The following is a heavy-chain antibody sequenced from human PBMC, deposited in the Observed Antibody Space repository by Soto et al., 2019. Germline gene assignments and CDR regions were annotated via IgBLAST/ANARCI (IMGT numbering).Heavy chain of an antibody. V-gene: IGHV1-69*06. CDR3: ARGHKCPGHYCPGSQGWYGP. CDR2: IIPITETP. CDR1: GGTFSSHA. Sequence: QVQLVQSGAEVKKPGSSVRVSCKVSGGTFSSHAINWLRQAPGQGLEWMGVIIPITETPNNAEKFQGRVTITGEKSKTTVYMEVSSLTFDDTAVYFCARGHKCPGHYCPGSQGWYGPGGQGTLFTVSS. D-gene: IGHD3-10*02. J-gene: IGHJ5*02.